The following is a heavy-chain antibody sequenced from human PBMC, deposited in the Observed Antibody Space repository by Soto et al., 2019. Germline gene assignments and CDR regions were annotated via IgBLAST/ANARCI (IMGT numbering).Heavy chain of an antibody. CDR2: ITGTSAFT. V-gene: IGHV3-21*01. Sequence: PGGSLRLSCAASGFVFSDFQFNGVRQAPGGGLEWLSSITGTSAFTEYAESIEGRFTISRDNPNKLLFLHMDNLRPEDTAVYYCARDNLAFQGAFDLWGQGTLVTVSS. CDR3: ARDNLAFQGAFDL. D-gene: IGHD3-16*01. J-gene: IGHJ4*02. CDR1: GFVFSDFQ.